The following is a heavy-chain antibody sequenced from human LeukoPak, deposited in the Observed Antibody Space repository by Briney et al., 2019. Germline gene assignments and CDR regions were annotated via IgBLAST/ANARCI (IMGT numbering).Heavy chain of an antibody. CDR1: GFTFSSYA. J-gene: IGHJ4*02. Sequence: GGSLRLSCAASGFTFSSYAMHWVRQAPGKGLEWVAVISYDGSNKYYADSVKGRFTISRDNAKNSLYLQMNSLRAEDTAVYYCAREGMVRGVIRLSDFDYWGLGTLVTVSS. V-gene: IGHV3-30-3*01. D-gene: IGHD3-10*01. CDR3: AREGMVRGVIRLSDFDY. CDR2: ISYDGSNK.